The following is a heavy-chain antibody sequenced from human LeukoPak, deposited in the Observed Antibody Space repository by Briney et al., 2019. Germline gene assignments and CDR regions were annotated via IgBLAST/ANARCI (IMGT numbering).Heavy chain of an antibody. CDR1: GGTFSSYA. CDR2: IIPIFGTA. Sequence: SVKVSCKASGGTFSSYAISWVRQAPGQGLEWMGGIIPIFGTANYAQKFQGRVTITADESTSTAYMELSSLRSEDTAVYYCARVKVRGVPEAFDIWGQGTMVTVSS. V-gene: IGHV1-69*13. D-gene: IGHD3-10*01. CDR3: ARVKVRGVPEAFDI. J-gene: IGHJ3*02.